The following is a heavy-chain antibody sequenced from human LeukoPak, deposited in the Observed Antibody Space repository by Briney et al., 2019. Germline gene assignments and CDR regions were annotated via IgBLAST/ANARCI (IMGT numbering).Heavy chain of an antibody. D-gene: IGHD3-22*01. Sequence: GASVKVSCKASGYTFTGYYMHWVRQAPGQGLEWMGWINPNSGGTNYAQKFQGRVTMTRDTSISTAYMELSRLRSDVTAVYYCAREKRSGYDGSGVKKSFDYWGQGTLVTVSS. CDR1: GYTFTGYY. CDR3: AREKRSGYDGSGVKKSFDY. CDR2: INPNSGGT. V-gene: IGHV1-2*02. J-gene: IGHJ4*02.